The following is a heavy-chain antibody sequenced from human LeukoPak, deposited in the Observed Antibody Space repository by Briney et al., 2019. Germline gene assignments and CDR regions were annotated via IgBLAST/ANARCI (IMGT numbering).Heavy chain of an antibody. CDR1: GFSFSSYS. D-gene: IGHD2-15*01. CDR3: ASDCSGGSLLY. Sequence: GGSLRLSCAASGFSFSSYSMNWVRQAPGKGLEWISYISSGSSTIFYADSVKGRFTISRDNAKNSLYLQMNSLRAEDTAVYYCASDCSGGSLLYWGQRTLVTVSS. CDR2: ISSGSSTI. V-gene: IGHV3-48*01. J-gene: IGHJ4*02.